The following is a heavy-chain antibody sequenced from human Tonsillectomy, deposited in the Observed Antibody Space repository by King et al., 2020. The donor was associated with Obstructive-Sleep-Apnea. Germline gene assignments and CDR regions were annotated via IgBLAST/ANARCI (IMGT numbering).Heavy chain of an antibody. J-gene: IGHJ6*02. D-gene: IGHD2-15*01. V-gene: IGHV3-30*04. CDR1: GFIFNSYS. CDR3: ASTYCSVGACYSYGTDV. CDR2: ISYGGRKR. Sequence: VQLVESGGGVVQPGKALRLSCAASGFIFNSYSMHWVRQAPGKGLEWVAVISYGGRKRYYADSVKGRFTISRDNSKDTLYLQMDNLRAEDTAVYYCASTYCSVGACYSYGTDVWGQGTTVIVSS.